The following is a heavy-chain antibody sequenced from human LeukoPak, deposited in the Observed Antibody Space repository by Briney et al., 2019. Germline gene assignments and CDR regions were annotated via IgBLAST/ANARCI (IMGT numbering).Heavy chain of an antibody. V-gene: IGHV3-64*01. D-gene: IGHD5-12*01. CDR1: GFTFSSYA. CDR3: ARERGYSGYDPIDY. Sequence: GGSLRLSCAASGFTFSSYAMHWVRQAPGKGLEYVSAISSNGGSTYYANSVKGRFTISRDNSKNTLYLQMGSLRAEDMAVYYCARERGYSGYDPIDYWGQGTLVTVSS. CDR2: ISSNGGST. J-gene: IGHJ4*02.